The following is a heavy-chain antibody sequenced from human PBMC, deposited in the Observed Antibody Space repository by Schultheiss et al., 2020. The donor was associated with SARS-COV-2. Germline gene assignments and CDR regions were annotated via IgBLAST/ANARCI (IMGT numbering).Heavy chain of an antibody. CDR3: ARLKYDFWSGYYPYQGYYYGMDV. CDR1: GGSISSYY. CDR2: IYHSGST. D-gene: IGHD3-3*01. J-gene: IGHJ6*02. V-gene: IGHV4-39*07. Sequence: SETLSLTCTVSGGSISSYYWGWIRQPPGKGLEWIGSIYHSGSTYYNPSLKSRVTISVDTSKNQFSLKLSSVTAADTAVYYCARLKYDFWSGYYPYQGYYYGMDVWGQGTTVTVSS.